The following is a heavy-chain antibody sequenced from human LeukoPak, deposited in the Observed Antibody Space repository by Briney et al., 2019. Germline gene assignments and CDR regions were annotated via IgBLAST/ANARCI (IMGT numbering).Heavy chain of an antibody. CDR1: GGSISSGGYY. Sequence: PSETLSLTCTVFGGSISSGGYYWSWIRQHPGKGLEWIGYIYYSGSTYYNPSLKSRVTIPVDTSKNQFSLKLSSVTAADTAVYYCARGTRDAAILVYWGQGTLVTVSS. CDR2: IYYSGST. V-gene: IGHV4-31*03. J-gene: IGHJ4*02. D-gene: IGHD2-2*02. CDR3: ARGTRDAAILVY.